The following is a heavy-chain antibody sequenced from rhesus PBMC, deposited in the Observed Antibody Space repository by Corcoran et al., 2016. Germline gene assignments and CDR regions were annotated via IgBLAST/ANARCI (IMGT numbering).Heavy chain of an antibody. V-gene: IGHV3-134*01. CDR2: ISWDGGST. Sequence: DVQLVESGGALAQPGGSLRLSCAASGFTVGDYAMSWVRQAPGKGLEWVSRISWDGGSTYYADSVKGRFTISRDNAKNTLYLQMDRLRAEDTALYYCSRDNWSAWGQGVLVTVSS. CDR1: GFTVGDYA. D-gene: IGHD1-26*01. J-gene: IGHJ4*01. CDR3: SRDNWSA.